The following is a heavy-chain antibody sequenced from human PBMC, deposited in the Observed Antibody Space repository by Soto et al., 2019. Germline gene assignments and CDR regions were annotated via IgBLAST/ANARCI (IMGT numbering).Heavy chain of an antibody. J-gene: IGHJ4*02. Sequence: SETLSLTCTVSGGSISSSSYYWGWIRQPPGKGLEWIGSIYYSGSTNYNPSLKSRVTISVDTSKNQFSLKLSSVTAADTAVYYCARHGYYDILTGQLDYWGQGTLVTVSS. D-gene: IGHD3-9*01. CDR1: GGSISSSSYY. CDR2: IYYSGST. CDR3: ARHGYYDILTGQLDY. V-gene: IGHV4-39*01.